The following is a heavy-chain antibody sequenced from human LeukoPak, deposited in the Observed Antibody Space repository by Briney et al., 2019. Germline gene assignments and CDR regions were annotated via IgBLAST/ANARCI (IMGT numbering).Heavy chain of an antibody. V-gene: IGHV4-34*01. J-gene: IGHJ4*02. CDR2: INHSGST. CDR1: GGSFSGYY. CDR3: ATQWLGPYGY. Sequence: SETLSLTCAVYGGSFSGYYWSWIRQPPGKGLEGIGEINHSGSTNYNPSLKSRVTISADTSKNQFSLKLSSVTAADTAVYYCATQWLGPYGYWGQGTLVTVSS. D-gene: IGHD6-19*01.